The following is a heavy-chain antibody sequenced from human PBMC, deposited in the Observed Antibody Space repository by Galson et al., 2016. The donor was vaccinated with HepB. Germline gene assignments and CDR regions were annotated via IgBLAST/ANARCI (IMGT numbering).Heavy chain of an antibody. Sequence: SLRLSCAASHFNFAGYWMSWVRQAPEKGLEWVAHMAHDGSFINYVESVKGRFTISRDNTNNFLFLQMNSLRVDDTAVYYCVRDDWGPCDFRGQGTLVTVSS. CDR3: VRDDWGPCDF. CDR1: HFNFAGYW. V-gene: IGHV3-7*03. D-gene: IGHD7-27*01. J-gene: IGHJ4*02. CDR2: MAHDGSFI.